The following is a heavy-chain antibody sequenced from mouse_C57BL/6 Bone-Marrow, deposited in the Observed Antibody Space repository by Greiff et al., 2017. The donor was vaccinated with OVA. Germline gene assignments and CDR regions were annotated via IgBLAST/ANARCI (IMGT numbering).Heavy chain of an antibody. CDR3: TFYYYGSSFWAMDY. V-gene: IGHV14-4*01. J-gene: IGHJ4*01. Sequence: DVHLVESGAELVRPGASVKLSCTASGFNIKDDYMHWVKQRTEQGLEWIGWIDPENGDTEYASKFQGKATITADTSSNTAYLQLSSLTSEDTAVYYCTFYYYGSSFWAMDYWGQGTSVTVSS. D-gene: IGHD1-1*01. CDR1: GFNIKDDY. CDR2: IDPENGDT.